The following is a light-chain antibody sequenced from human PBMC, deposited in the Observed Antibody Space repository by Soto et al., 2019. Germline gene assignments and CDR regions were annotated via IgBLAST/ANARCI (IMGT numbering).Light chain of an antibody. V-gene: IGLV2-14*01. CDR3: SSWTTRSTLV. CDR2: DVT. CDR1: SSDVGAYDF. J-gene: IGLJ2*01. Sequence: QSALTQPASVSGSPGQSITISCTGTSSDVGAYDFVSWYQHYPGKAPKLVTFDVTHRPPGISDRFSGSKSANTASLTNSGARAEDEAFYYCSSWTTRSTLVFGGGTKLTVL.